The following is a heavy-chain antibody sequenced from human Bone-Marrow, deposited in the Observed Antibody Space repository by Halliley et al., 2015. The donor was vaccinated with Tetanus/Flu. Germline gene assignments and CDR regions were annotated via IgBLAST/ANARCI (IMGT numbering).Heavy chain of an antibody. CDR2: SSYI. J-gene: IGHJ6*02. Sequence: SSYIYYADSVKGRFTISRDNAKNSLYLQMNSLRAEDTAVYYCARDQGEYCSGGSCYSYGLNVWGQGTTVPVSS. D-gene: IGHD2-15*01. V-gene: IGHV3-21*01. CDR3: ARDQGEYCSGGSCYSYGLNV.